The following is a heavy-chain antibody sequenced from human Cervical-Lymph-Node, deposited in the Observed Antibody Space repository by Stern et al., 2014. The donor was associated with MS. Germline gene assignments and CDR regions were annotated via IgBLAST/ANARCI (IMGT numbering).Heavy chain of an antibody. Sequence: VQLEESGAAVKKPGSSVKVSCKASGGTFSTYAISWVRQAPGQGLEWMGGIFPLFGTATYAAKLQGRVTMTADKSTTTAYMELSSLTSEDTAVYYCARDPPEMEVIGAPNPLDYWGQGTLVTVSS. V-gene: IGHV1-69*06. J-gene: IGHJ4*02. CDR2: IFPLFGTA. CDR3: ARDPPEMEVIGAPNPLDY. D-gene: IGHD2-21*01. CDR1: GGTFSTYA.